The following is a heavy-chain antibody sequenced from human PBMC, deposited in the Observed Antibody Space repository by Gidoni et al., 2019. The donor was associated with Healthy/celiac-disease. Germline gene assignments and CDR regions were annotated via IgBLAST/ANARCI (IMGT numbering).Heavy chain of an antibody. J-gene: IGHJ3*02. CDR1: GFTFRDDY. V-gene: IGHV3-11*01. Sequence: QVQLVESGGGLVKPGGSRRLSCEVSGFTFRDDYMSWIRQAPGTGLEWVSYISSSGSTIYYADSVKGRFTISRDNAKNSLYLQMNSLRAEDTAVYYCARAIRLGELSFDAFDIWGQGTMVTVSS. CDR2: ISSSGSTI. CDR3: ARAIRLGELSFDAFDI. D-gene: IGHD3-16*02.